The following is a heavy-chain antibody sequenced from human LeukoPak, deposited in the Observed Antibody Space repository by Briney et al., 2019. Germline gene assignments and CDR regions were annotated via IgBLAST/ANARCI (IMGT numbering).Heavy chain of an antibody. CDR1: GYTFTAYY. D-gene: IGHD7-27*01. CDR2: INPNSGDT. V-gene: IGHV1-2*02. CDR3: ARDGQYQMPGDWFGP. Sequence: ASVKVSCKASGYTFTAYYVHWVRQAPGQGLEWMGWINPNSGDTHYEQKFRGRVTMTRDTSIITAYMELSRLTSDDTAVYYCARDGQYQMPGDWFGPWGQGTQVTVSS. J-gene: IGHJ5*02.